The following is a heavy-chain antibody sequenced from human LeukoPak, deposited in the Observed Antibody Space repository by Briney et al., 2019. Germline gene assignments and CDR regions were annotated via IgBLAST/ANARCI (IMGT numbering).Heavy chain of an antibody. Sequence: ASVTVSCTVSGNSLSELSMQWVRQAPGKGLECMGGFDPEEAKMVYAQNFQGRVTMTEDSSTQTAYMELSGLTSDDTAVYYCTTRSGDFWSGFVNWGQGPLVTVSS. J-gene: IGHJ4*02. CDR3: TTRSGDFWSGFVN. V-gene: IGHV1-24*01. D-gene: IGHD3-3*01. CDR1: GNSLSELS. CDR2: FDPEEAKM.